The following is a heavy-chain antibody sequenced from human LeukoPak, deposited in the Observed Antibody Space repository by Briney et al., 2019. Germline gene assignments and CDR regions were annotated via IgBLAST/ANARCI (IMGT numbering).Heavy chain of an antibody. V-gene: IGHV4-61*02. CDR3: ASTLWSGYSDY. CDR1: GGSIRSGSYY. J-gene: IGHJ4*02. D-gene: IGHD3-3*01. CDR2: IYTSGST. Sequence: SQTLSLTCTGSGGSIRSGSYYWSWIRQPAGKGLEWIGRIYTSGSTNYNPSLKSRVTISVDTSKNQCSLKLSSVTAADTAVYYCASTLWSGYSDYWGQGTLVTVSS.